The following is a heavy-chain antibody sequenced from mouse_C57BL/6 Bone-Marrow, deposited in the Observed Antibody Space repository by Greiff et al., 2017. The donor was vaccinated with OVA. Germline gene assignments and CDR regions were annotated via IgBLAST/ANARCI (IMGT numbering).Heavy chain of an antibody. V-gene: IGHV1-19*01. CDR2: INPYNGGT. J-gene: IGHJ3*01. D-gene: IGHD3-1*01. CDR3: ARSGTRFAY. Sequence: EVKVVESGPVLVKPGASVKMSCKASGYTFTDYYMNWVKQSHGKSLEWIGVINPYNGGTSYNQKFKGKATLTVDKSSSTAYMELNSLTSEDSAVYYCARSGTRFAYWGQGTLVTVSA. CDR1: GYTFTDYY.